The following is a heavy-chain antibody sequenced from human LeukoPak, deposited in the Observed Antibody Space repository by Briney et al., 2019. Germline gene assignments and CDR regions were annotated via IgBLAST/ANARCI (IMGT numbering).Heavy chain of an antibody. V-gene: IGHV4-61*02. CDR3: AKDGYCSSTSCYPAPY. CDR1: GGSISSETYY. CDR2: IYSSGST. Sequence: SHTLSLTCTVSGGSISSETYYWTWVRQPAGKGLEWIGRIYSSGSTSYNPSLKSRVTISVDTSKNQFSLELNSVTASDTAVYYCAKDGYCSSTSCYPAPYWGQGTLVTVSS. D-gene: IGHD2-2*01. J-gene: IGHJ4*02.